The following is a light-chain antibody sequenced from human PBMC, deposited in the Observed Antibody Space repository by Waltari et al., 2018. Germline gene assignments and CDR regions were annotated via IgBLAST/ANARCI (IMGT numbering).Light chain of an antibody. CDR3: QQYGSSQGYT. V-gene: IGKV3-20*01. CDR2: GAS. Sequence: EIVLTQSPGTLSLSPGERATASCRASQSVSSKYLAWYQQKVGQAPRLVIYGASSRATGIPDRFSGSGSGTDFTLTINRLEPEDFAVYYCQQYGSSQGYTFGQGTKLEI. CDR1: QSVSSKY. J-gene: IGKJ2*01.